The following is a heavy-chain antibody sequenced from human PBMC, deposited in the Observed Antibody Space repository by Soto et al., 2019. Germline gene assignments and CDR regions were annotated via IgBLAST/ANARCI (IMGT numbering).Heavy chain of an antibody. CDR3: ARDQGAARPADY. D-gene: IGHD6-6*01. J-gene: IGHJ4*02. CDR2: ISSSSSYI. V-gene: IGHV3-21*01. CDR1: GFTFSSYS. Sequence: EVQLVESGGGLVKPGGSLRLSCAASGFTFSSYSMNWVRQAPGKGLEWVSSISSSSSYIYYADSVKGRFTISRDNAKNSLYLQMNSLRAEDTAVYYCARDQGAARPADYWGQGTLVTVSS.